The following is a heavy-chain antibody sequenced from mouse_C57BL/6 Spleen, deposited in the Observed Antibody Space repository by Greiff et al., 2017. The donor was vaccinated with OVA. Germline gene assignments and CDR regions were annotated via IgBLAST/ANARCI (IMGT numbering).Heavy chain of an antibody. Sequence: QVQLQQPGAELVMPGASVKLSCKASGYTFTSYWMHWVKQRPGQGLEWIGEIDPSDSYTNYNQKFKGKSTLTVDKSSSTAYMQLSSLTSEDSAVYYCARWGWLLGYWGQGTTLTVSS. CDR3: ARWGWLLGY. CDR2: IDPSDSYT. J-gene: IGHJ2*01. CDR1: GYTFTSYW. D-gene: IGHD2-3*01. V-gene: IGHV1-69*01.